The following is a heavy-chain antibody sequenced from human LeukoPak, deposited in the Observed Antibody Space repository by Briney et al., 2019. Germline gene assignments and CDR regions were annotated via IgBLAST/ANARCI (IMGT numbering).Heavy chain of an antibody. Sequence: GGSLRLSCAASGFTFSGFWMHWVRQAPGKGLVWVSCISFDGSDATYADSVKGRFTISRDNAKNTLHLQMDSLTVEDTAVYYCAFSTGRDPWGQGPLVTVS. J-gene: IGHJ5*02. CDR3: AFSTGRDP. D-gene: IGHD1-14*01. CDR2: ISFDGSDA. CDR1: GFTFSGFW. V-gene: IGHV3-74*01.